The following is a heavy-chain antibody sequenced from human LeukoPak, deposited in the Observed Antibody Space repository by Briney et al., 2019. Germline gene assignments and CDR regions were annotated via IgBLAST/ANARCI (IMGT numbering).Heavy chain of an antibody. CDR3: ARGGITMVRGVKRSSLYGMDV. CDR2: INHSGST. Sequence: KPSETLSLTCAVYGGSFSGYYWSWIRQPPGKGLEWIGEINHSGSTNYNPSLKSRVTISVDTSKNQFSLKLSSVTAADTAVYYCARGGITMVRGVKRSSLYGMDVWGKGTTVTVSS. V-gene: IGHV4-34*01. J-gene: IGHJ6*04. D-gene: IGHD3-10*01. CDR1: GGSFSGYY.